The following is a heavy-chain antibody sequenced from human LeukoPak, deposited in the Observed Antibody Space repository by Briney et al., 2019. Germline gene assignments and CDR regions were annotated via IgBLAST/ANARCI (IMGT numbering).Heavy chain of an antibody. Sequence: ESGPTLVKPTQTLTLTCTVSGFSLSTRAMCVSWIRQPPGKALEWLARIDWDDDKYYSTSLKSRLTITKDTSKNQVVLTMTNMDPVDTATYCCAHRRSGADYGDLDYWGQGTLVTVSS. V-gene: IGHV2-70*12. D-gene: IGHD4-17*01. CDR1: GFSLSTRAMC. CDR2: IDWDDDK. J-gene: IGHJ4*02. CDR3: AHRRSGADYGDLDY.